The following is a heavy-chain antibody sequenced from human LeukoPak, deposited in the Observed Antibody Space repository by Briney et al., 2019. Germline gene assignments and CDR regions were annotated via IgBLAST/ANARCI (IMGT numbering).Heavy chain of an antibody. V-gene: IGHV3-23*01. J-gene: IGHJ6*02. CDR2: FCGSGGST. CDR1: WFTLYSYA. D-gene: IGHD1-14*01. CDR3: AKLGSGRSYYYYYGMDV. Sequence: GGFPRLSRSASWFTLYSYALSLVRQAPGEGLGWVSAFCGSGGSTYYADSVKGRFTISRDNSKNTLYLQMNSLRAEDTAVYYCAKLGSGRSYYYYYGMDVWGQGTTVTVSS.